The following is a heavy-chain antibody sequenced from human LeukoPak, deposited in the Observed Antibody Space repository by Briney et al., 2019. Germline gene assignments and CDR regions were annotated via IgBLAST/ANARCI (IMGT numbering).Heavy chain of an antibody. CDR2: ICGSGSHI. CDR3: ARGGGYWSLPNCRGIGNRFDS. J-gene: IGHJ5*01. CDR1: GFPFDIYN. Sequence: GGSLRLSCAASGFPFDIYNMNWVRQAPGKGLEGVSSICGSGSHIYYADSMKGRFTISRDNAKSSLYLQMSSLGAEDTAVYFCARGGGYWSLPNCRGIGNRFDSWGQGTLVTVSS. V-gene: IGHV3-21*01. D-gene: IGHD2-15*01.